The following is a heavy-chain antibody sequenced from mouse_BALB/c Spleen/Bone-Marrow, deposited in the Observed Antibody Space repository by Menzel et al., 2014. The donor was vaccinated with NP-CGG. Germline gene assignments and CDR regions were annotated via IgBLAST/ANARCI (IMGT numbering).Heavy chain of an antibody. D-gene: IGHD3-1*01. J-gene: IGHJ3*01. CDR1: GYNFTSYW. Sequence: VQLQQSGAEFVQPAASVKLSCKATGYNFTSYWMHWVKQRPGQGLEWIGEIDPSDSYTNYNQKFKGKATLTVDKSSSTAYMQLSSLTSEDSAVYYCARRELGPRWFTYLGHATLATVYA. CDR2: IDPSDSYT. CDR3: ARRELGPRWFTY. V-gene: IGHV1-69*02.